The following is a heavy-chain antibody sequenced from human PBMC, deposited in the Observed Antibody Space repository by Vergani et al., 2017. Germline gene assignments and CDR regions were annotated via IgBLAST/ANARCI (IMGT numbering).Heavy chain of an antibody. J-gene: IGHJ4*02. V-gene: IGHV5-51*01. CDR3: ARARGSNPFDY. CDR2: IYPGDSDT. D-gene: IGHD3-10*01. CDR1: GGTFSSYA. Sequence: VQLVQSGAEVKKPGSSVKVSCKASGGTFSSYAISWVRQMPGKGLEWMGIIYPGDSDTRYSPSFQGQVTFSADKSINTAYLQWSSLKASDTAIYYCARARGSNPFDYWGQGTLVTVSS.